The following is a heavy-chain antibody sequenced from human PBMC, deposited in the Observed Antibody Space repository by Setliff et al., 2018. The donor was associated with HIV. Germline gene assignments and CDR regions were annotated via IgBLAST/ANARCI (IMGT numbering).Heavy chain of an antibody. CDR1: GGSTSRGSYY. J-gene: IGHJ3*02. Sequence: PSETLSLTCTGSGGSTSRGSYYWSWIRQPAGKGLEWIGRIYTSGSTNYNPSLKSRVTISVDTSKKKVSLKVNSVTAADTAVYYCARAPFYSGYDSHDSSCYYLDAFDTWGPGTMVTVSS. V-gene: IGHV4-61*02. D-gene: IGHD3-22*01. CDR3: ARAPFYSGYDSHDSSCYYLDAFDT. CDR2: IYTSGST.